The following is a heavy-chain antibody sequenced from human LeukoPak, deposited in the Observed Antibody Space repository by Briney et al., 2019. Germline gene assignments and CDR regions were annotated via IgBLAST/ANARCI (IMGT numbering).Heavy chain of an antibody. CDR2: ITWNGGST. J-gene: IGHJ4*02. CDR1: GFTFDDYG. V-gene: IGHV3-20*04. CDR3: ARDAGRGYYTSDY. Sequence: GPLRLSCAASGFTFDDYGMTWVRQAPGKGLEWVPGITWNGGSTGYADSVKGRFTISRDNAKNSLYLQMNSLRAEDTALYYCARDAGRGYYTSDYWGQGTLVTVSS. D-gene: IGHD3-3*01.